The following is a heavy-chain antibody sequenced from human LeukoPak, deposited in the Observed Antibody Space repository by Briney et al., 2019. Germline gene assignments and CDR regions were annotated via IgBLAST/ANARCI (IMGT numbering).Heavy chain of an antibody. CDR3: AKEPPPNYYDFWSGSPSFDY. Sequence: PGGSLRLSCAASGFTFSSYAMSWVRQAPGKGLEWVSAISGSGGSTYYADSVKGRFTISRDNSKNTLYLQMNSLRAEDTAVYYCAKEPPPNYYDFWSGSPSFDYWGQGTLVTVSS. D-gene: IGHD3-3*01. V-gene: IGHV3-23*01. CDR2: ISGSGGST. CDR1: GFTFSSYA. J-gene: IGHJ4*02.